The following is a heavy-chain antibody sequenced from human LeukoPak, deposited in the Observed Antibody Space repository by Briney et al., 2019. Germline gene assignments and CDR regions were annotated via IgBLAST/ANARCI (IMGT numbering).Heavy chain of an antibody. CDR2: IRTKGANYAT. CDR1: GFTLSDCA. V-gene: IGHV3-73*01. J-gene: IGHJ4*02. Sequence: GSLILSCAASGFTLSDCAMHWVRQASGKGLEWVGLIRTKGANYATAYAASVKGMFIISRDDSSNMAYLQMNSLKNDDTAVYYCTRDGGSYSHLDNWGPGTRVTVSS. CDR3: TRDGGSYSHLDN. D-gene: IGHD1-26*01.